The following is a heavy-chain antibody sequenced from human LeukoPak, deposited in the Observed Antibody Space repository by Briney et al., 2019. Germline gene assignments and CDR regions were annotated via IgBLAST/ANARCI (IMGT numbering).Heavy chain of an antibody. J-gene: IGHJ4*02. CDR1: GGSISSYY. Sequence: PSETLSLTCTVSGGSISSYYWSWIRQPPGKGLEWIGYIYYSGSTNYNPSLKSRVTISVDTSKNQFSLKLSSVTAADTAVYYCARHDKRAYFDYWGQGTLVTVSS. CDR3: ARHDKRAYFDY. V-gene: IGHV4-59*01. D-gene: IGHD3-22*01. CDR2: IYYSGST.